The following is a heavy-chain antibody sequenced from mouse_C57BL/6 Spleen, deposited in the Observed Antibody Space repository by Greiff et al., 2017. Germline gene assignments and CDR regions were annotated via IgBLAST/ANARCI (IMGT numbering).Heavy chain of an antibody. V-gene: IGHV1-69*01. CDR3: ARRDYYYGSSAYYYAMDY. J-gene: IGHJ4*01. Sequence: VQLQQSGAELVMPGASVKLSCKASGYTFTSYWMHWVKQRPGQGLEWIGEIDPSDSYTNYNQKFKGKSTLTVDKSSSTAYMQLSSLTSEDSAVYYCARRDYYYGSSAYYYAMDYWGQGTSVTVSS. CDR1: GYTFTSYW. CDR2: IDPSDSYT. D-gene: IGHD1-1*01.